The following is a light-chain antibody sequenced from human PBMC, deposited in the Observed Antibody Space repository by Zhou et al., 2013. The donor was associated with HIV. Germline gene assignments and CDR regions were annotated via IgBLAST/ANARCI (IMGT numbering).Light chain of an antibody. CDR3: QRSYGIPYT. V-gene: IGKV1-39*01. CDR2: AAS. CDR1: QSISSY. J-gene: IGKJ2*01. Sequence: EIQMTQSPSTLSASVGDRVTITCRASQSISSYLNWYQQKPGKAPKLLIYAASSLQSGVPSRFSGSGSGTEFTLTISSLQPEDFATYYCQRSYGIPYTFGQGTKLEIK.